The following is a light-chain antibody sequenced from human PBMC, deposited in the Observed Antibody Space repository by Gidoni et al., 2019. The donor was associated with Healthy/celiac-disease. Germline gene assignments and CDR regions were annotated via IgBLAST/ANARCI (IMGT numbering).Light chain of an antibody. V-gene: IGKV1-5*03. CDR1: QSISSW. CDR3: QQYGSYSWT. CDR2: EAS. J-gene: IGKJ1*01. Sequence: DIEMTQSPSTLSASVGDRATITCRARQSISSWLAWYQQKPGKAPKLLIYEASSLESGVPSRFSGSGSGTDFTLTISRLQPDDFAAYYCQQYGSYSWTFGQGTKVEIK.